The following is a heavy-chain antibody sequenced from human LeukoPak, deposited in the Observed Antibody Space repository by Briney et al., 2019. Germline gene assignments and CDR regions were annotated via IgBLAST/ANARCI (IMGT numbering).Heavy chain of an antibody. Sequence: SETLSLTCAVYGGSFSDYYWSWIRQPPGKGLEWIGEINHSGSTNYNPSLKSRVTISVDTSKNQFSLKLSSVTAADTAVYYCARQRWKLDYWGQGTLVTVSS. V-gene: IGHV4-34*01. CDR3: ARQRWKLDY. CDR2: INHSGST. CDR1: GGSFSDYY. D-gene: IGHD4-23*01. J-gene: IGHJ4*02.